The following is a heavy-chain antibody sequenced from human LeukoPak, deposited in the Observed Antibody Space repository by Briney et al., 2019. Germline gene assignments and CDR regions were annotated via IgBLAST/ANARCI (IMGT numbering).Heavy chain of an antibody. CDR1: GYTFTSYA. D-gene: IGHD3-10*01. Sequence: GASVKVSCKASGYTFTSYAMHWVRQAPGQRLEWMGWINAGNGNTKYSQKFQGRVTITRDTSASTAYMELSSLRSEDTAVYYCGRGRGVWLGEFGKPTPFDYWGKGPLVTVPS. J-gene: IGHJ4*02. V-gene: IGHV1-3*01. CDR2: INAGNGNT. CDR3: GRGRGVWLGEFGKPTPFDY.